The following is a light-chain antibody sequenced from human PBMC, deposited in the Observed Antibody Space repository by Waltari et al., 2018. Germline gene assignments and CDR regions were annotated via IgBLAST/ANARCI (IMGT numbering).Light chain of an antibody. J-gene: IGLJ7*01. CDR3: GTWDSSLSGAV. Sequence: QSVLTQPPSVSAAPGQRVTISCSGGSSNIGTNYVSWYRQFPGTAPKLLIYENTERPAGIPGRFSGSKSGTSATLDITGLQAGDEADHYCGTWDSSLSGAVFGGGTHLTVL. CDR2: ENT. CDR1: SSNIGTNY. V-gene: IGLV1-51*02.